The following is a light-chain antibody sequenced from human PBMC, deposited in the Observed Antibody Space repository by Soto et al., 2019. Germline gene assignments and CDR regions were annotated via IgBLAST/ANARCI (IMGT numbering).Light chain of an antibody. CDR2: DVN. CDR1: GSDVGGYHY. V-gene: IGLV2-11*01. J-gene: IGLJ2*01. CDR3: CSYAGSYTLV. Sequence: QSALTQPRSVSGSPGQSVTLSCTGTGSDVGGYHYVSWYQHHRGKAPKIIIYDVNKRPSGVPDRFSGSKSGNTASLTISGLQTEDEADYYCCSYAGSYTLVFGGGTKLTVL.